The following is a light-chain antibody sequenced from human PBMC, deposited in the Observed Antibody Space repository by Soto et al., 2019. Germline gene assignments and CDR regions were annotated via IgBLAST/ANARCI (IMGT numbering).Light chain of an antibody. CDR3: QEYFNTPWT. CDR2: WAS. CDR1: QTVLANSNNKNY. J-gene: IGKJ1*01. Sequence: DIVMTQSPDSLAVSLGERATINCKSSQTVLANSNNKNYLAWYQQKPVQPPKLLIYWASTRESGVPERFSGSGSGTDFTLTISSLQAEDVAVYYCQEYFNTPWTFGQGTKVEIK. V-gene: IGKV4-1*01.